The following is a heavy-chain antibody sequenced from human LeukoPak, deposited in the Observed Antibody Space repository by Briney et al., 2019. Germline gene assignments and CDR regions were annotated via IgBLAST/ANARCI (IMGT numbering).Heavy chain of an antibody. CDR1: GFTVSSNY. CDR3: ARDLYYDSSGPNWFDP. CDR2: IYGGGST. D-gene: IGHD3-22*01. Sequence: GGSLRLSCAASGFTVSSNYMSWVRQAPGKGLEWVSVIYGGGSTYYADSVKGRFTISRDNSKNTLYLQMNSLRAEDTAVYYCARDLYYDSSGPNWFDPWGQGTLVTVSS. V-gene: IGHV3-66*01. J-gene: IGHJ5*02.